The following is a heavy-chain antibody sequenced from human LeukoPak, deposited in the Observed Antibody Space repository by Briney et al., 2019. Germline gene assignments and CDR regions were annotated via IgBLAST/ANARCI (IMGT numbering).Heavy chain of an antibody. D-gene: IGHD2-2*01. CDR2: INHSGST. CDR1: GGSFSGYC. CDR3: ARNQGSTSSPEALYYYYYYMDV. Sequence: KPSETLSLTCAVYGGSFSGYCWSWIRQPPGKGLEWIGEINHSGSTNYNPSLKSRVTISVDTSKNQFSLNLSSVTAADTAVYYCARNQGSTSSPEALYYYYYYMDVWGKGTTVTVSS. J-gene: IGHJ6*03. V-gene: IGHV4-34*01.